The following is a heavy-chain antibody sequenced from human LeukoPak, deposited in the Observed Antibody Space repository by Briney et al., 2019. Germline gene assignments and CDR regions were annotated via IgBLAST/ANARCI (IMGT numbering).Heavy chain of an antibody. CDR1: GFTFSSYG. CDR3: AKSRLGRYSSTWYIPWFDP. J-gene: IGHJ5*02. Sequence: GGSLRLSCAASGFTFSSYGMHWVRQAPGKGLERVAVISYDGSNKYYADSVKGRFTISRDNSKNTLYMQKKRLRDEDTAVYYCAKSRLGRYSSTWYIPWFDPCGQGTLVTVSS. V-gene: IGHV3-30*18. D-gene: IGHD6-13*01. CDR2: ISYDGSNK.